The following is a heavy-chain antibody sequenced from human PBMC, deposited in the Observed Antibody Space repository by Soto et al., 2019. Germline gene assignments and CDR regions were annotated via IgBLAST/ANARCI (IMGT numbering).Heavy chain of an antibody. CDR2: IKQDGSEK. J-gene: IGHJ4*02. Sequence: EVQLVESGGGLVQPGGSLRLSCAASGFTFSSYWMSWVRQAPGKGLEWVANIKQDGSEKYYVDSVKGRFTISRDNAKNSLYRQMNSLRAEDTAVYYCARHGRSRSSSWFDYWAQGTLVTVSS. CDR3: ARHGRSRSSSWFDY. CDR1: GFTFSSYW. D-gene: IGHD6-13*01. V-gene: IGHV3-7*01.